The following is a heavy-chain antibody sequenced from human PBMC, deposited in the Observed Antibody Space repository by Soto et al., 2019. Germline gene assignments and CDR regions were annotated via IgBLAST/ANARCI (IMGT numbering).Heavy chain of an antibody. CDR3: ARGPVLRYCDWLSPRQYYFDY. J-gene: IGHJ4*02. CDR1: GYTFTSYD. CDR2: MNPNSGNT. Sequence: QVQLVQSGAEVKKPGASVKVSCKASGYTFTSYDINWVRQATGQGLEWMGWMNPNSGNTGYAQKFQGRVTMTRNTSISTAYRELSRLRAEVTAVYYCARGPVLRYCDWLSPRQYYFDYWGQGTLVTVSS. D-gene: IGHD3-9*01. V-gene: IGHV1-8*01.